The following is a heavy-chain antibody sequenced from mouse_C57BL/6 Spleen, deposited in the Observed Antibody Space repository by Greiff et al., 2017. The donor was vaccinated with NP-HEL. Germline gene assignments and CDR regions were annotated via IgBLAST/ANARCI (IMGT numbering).Heavy chain of an antibody. CDR1: GYTFTSYW. Sequence: QVQLKQPGAELVRPGTSVKLSCKASGYTFTSYWMHWVKQRPGQGLEWIGVIDPSDSYTNYNQKFKGKATLTVDTSSSTAYMQLSSLTSEDSAVYYCAKREKDYYAMDYWGQGTSVTVSS. J-gene: IGHJ4*01. CDR2: IDPSDSYT. CDR3: AKREKDYYAMDY. V-gene: IGHV1-59*01.